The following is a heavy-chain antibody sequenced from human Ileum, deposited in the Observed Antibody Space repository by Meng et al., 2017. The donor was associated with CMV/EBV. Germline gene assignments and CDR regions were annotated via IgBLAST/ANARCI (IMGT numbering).Heavy chain of an antibody. J-gene: IGHJ6*02. CDR2: IVGGGGSRT. Sequence: GGSLRLSCATSGFTFSNYAMSWVRQAPGKGLEWVAAIVGGGGSRTYYADSVKGRFTISRDTSQNTLYLQIHSPRVEDSDVYYCAKRAYCDGGECYTLNYYYYAVDVWGQGTTVTVSS. CDR3: AKRAYCDGGECYTLNYYYYAVDV. V-gene: IGHV3-23*01. D-gene: IGHD2-8*02. CDR1: GFTFSNYA.